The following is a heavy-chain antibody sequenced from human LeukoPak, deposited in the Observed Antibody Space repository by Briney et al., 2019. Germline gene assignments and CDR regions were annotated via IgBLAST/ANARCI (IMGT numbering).Heavy chain of an antibody. V-gene: IGHV4-34*01. CDR3: ARGEVVAGELLYQ. J-gene: IGHJ4*02. Sequence: SETLSLTCAVYGGSFSAYFWTWIRQPPGKGLEWIGEITHGGSTNYNPSLKSRVTVSEDTSKNHFSLNLTSVTAADTAVYYCARGEVVAGELLYQWGQGTLVTVSS. D-gene: IGHD1-26*01. CDR1: GGSFSAYF. CDR2: ITHGGST.